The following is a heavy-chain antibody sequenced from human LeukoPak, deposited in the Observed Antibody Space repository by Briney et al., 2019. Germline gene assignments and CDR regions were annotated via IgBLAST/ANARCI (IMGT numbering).Heavy chain of an antibody. CDR2: VNEGGGT. V-gene: IGHV4-34*04. D-gene: IGHD1-26*01. CDR3: ARGQGATVPQVGKNWFDP. J-gene: IGHJ5*02. CDR1: IDSFSIYH. Sequence: SETLSLTCAVYIDSFSIYHWNWIRQPPAGWSEWIVVVNEGGGTNIRPSCRGRAPLSVDTSKNQFSLKLISVTVADTAIYYCARGQGATVPQVGKNWFDPWGQGNRVTVSS.